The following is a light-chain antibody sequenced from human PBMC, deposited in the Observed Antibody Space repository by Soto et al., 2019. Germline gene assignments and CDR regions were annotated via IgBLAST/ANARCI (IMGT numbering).Light chain of an antibody. CDR2: GAS. CDR3: QQYGSSPWT. V-gene: IGKV3-20*01. CDR1: QSIRSNY. J-gene: IGKJ1*01. Sequence: ETVLTQSPGTLSLSPGERATLSCRASQSIRSNYLAWYRQTPGQAPRLLIYGASNRATGIPDRFSGSGSWTEVTLIISSLEPEDFALYYCQQYGSSPWTFGQGTKVEIK.